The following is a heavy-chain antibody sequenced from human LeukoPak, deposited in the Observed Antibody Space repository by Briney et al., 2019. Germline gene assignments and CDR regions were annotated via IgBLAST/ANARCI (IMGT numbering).Heavy chain of an antibody. CDR1: GFTVSSNY. V-gene: IGHV3-53*01. J-gene: IGHJ4*02. CDR2: IYSGGST. CDR3: ARWYYYGSGH. Sequence: RAGESLRLSCAASGFTVSSNYMSWVRQAPGKGLEWVSVIYSGGSTYYADSVKGRFTISRDNSKNTLYLQMNSQRAEDTAVYYCARWYYYGSGHWGQGTLVTVSS. D-gene: IGHD3-10*01.